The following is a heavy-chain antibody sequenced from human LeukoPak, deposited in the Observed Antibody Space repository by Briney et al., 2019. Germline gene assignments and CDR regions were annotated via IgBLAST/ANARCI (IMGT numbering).Heavy chain of an antibody. Sequence: SETLSLTCTVSGGSISSYYWSWIRQPPGKGLEWIGYTYYSGSTNYNPSLKSRVTISVDTSKNQFSLKLSSVTAADTAVYYCARSGRVGGVYYYGMDVSGQGTTVTVSS. J-gene: IGHJ6*02. D-gene: IGHD3-16*01. CDR3: ARSGRVGGVYYYGMDV. CDR1: GGSISSYY. V-gene: IGHV4-59*08. CDR2: TYYSGST.